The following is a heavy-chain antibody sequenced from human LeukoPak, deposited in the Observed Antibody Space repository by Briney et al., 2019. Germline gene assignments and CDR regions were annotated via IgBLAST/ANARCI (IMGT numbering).Heavy chain of an antibody. J-gene: IGHJ4*02. CDR3: ARVGDYVWGSYRPDY. D-gene: IGHD3-16*02. CDR1: GFTFSSYS. CDR2: ISSSSSTI. Sequence: GGALRLSCAASGFTFSSYSMNWVRQAPGKGLEWVSYISSSSSTIYYADSVKGRFTISRDNAKNSLYLQMNSLRAEDTAVYYCARVGDYVWGSYRPDYWGQGTLVTVSS. V-gene: IGHV3-48*04.